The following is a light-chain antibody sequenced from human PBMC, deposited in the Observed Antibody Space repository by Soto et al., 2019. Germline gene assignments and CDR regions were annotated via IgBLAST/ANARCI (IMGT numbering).Light chain of an antibody. CDR3: QQRHNWPIT. CDR2: DTS. V-gene: IGKV3-11*01. J-gene: IGKJ5*01. CDR1: QTIRGL. Sequence: EIVLTQSPATLSLSPGERATLSCRTSQTIRGLLNWYQQRPGQAPRLLIYDTSNRATDIPARFRGSGSGTDFILTISSLDPEDFGVYFCQQRHNWPITFGQGTRLDIK.